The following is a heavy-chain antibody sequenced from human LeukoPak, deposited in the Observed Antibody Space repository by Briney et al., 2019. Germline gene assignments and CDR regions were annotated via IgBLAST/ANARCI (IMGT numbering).Heavy chain of an antibody. D-gene: IGHD2-2*01. CDR2: ISGSGGST. CDR3: ARGTRSNGAQVVPAAAHFDY. CDR1: GFTFSSYA. V-gene: IGHV3-23*01. Sequence: PGGSLRLSCAASGFTFSSYAMSWVRQAPGKGLEWVSAISGSGGSTYYADSVKGRFTISRDNSKNTLYLQVNSLRAEDTAVYYCARGTRSNGAQVVPAAAHFDYWGQGTLVTVSS. J-gene: IGHJ4*02.